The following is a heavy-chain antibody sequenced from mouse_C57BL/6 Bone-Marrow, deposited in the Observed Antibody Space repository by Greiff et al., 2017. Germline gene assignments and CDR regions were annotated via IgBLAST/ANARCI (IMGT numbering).Heavy chain of an antibody. CDR3: ARSPITTVAEFAY. Sequence: QVQLQQPGAELVRPGTSVKLSCKASGYTFTSYWMHWVKQRPGQGLEWIGVIDPSDSYTNYNQKFKGKATLTVDTSSSTAYMQLSSLTSEDSAVYCCARSPITTVAEFAYWGQGTLVTVSA. D-gene: IGHD1-1*01. CDR1: GYTFTSYW. CDR2: IDPSDSYT. J-gene: IGHJ3*01. V-gene: IGHV1-59*01.